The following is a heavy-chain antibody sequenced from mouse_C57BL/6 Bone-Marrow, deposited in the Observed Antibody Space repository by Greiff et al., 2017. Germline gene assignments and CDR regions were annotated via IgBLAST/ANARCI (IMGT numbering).Heavy chain of an antibody. J-gene: IGHJ3*01. CDR2: IDPENGDT. V-gene: IGHV14-4*01. D-gene: IGHD3-2*02. CDR3: TTCQLKPWLAY. Sequence: EVQLQQSGAELVRPGASVKLSCTASGFNIKDDYMHWVKQRPEQGLEWIGWIDPENGDTEYASKFQGKATITADTSSHTAYLQLSSLTSDDTAVYYCTTCQLKPWLAYWGQGTLVTVSA. CDR1: GFNIKDDY.